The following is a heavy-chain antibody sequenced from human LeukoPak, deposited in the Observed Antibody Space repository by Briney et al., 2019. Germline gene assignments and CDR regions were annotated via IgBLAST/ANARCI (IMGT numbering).Heavy chain of an antibody. CDR3: ARAPGYSGYKSDY. CDR2: IYYSGST. D-gene: IGHD5-12*01. CDR1: GGSISSGDYY. Sequence: PSETLSLTCTVSGGSISSGDYYWRWIRQPPGKGLERIGYIYYSGSTYYNPSLKIRVTITVDTSKNQSSLKLSSVTAADTAVYYCARAPGYSGYKSDYWGQGTLVTVSS. V-gene: IGHV4-30-4*01. J-gene: IGHJ4*02.